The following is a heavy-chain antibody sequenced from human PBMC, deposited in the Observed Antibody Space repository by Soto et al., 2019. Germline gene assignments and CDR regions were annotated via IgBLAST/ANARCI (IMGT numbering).Heavy chain of an antibody. Sequence: EVQLLESGGGLVQPGGSLRLSCAASGFTFSSYAMSWVRQAPGKGLEWVSAISGSGGSTYYAGSVKGRFTISRNNSKNTLYLKMNCRKAEDTDVYYCEKDLAQLDLSYYYYYYGMDVWGQGTTVTVSS. D-gene: IGHD1-1*01. CDR3: EKDLAQLDLSYYYYYYGMDV. J-gene: IGHJ6*02. CDR2: ISGSGGST. CDR1: GFTFSSYA. V-gene: IGHV3-23*01.